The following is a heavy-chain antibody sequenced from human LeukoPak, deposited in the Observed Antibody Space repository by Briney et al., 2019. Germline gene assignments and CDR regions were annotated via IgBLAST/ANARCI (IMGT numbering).Heavy chain of an antibody. CDR3: AKDLDFWSGGYYYCMDV. CDR1: GYTFTSYG. CDR2: ISAYNGNT. V-gene: IGHV1-18*01. Sequence: GASVKVSCKASGYTFTSYGISWVRQAPGQGLEWMGWISAYNGNTNYAQKLQGRVTMTTDTSTSTAYMELRSLRSDDTAVYYCAKDLDFWSGGYYYCMDVWGKGTTVTVSS. D-gene: IGHD3-3*01. J-gene: IGHJ6*03.